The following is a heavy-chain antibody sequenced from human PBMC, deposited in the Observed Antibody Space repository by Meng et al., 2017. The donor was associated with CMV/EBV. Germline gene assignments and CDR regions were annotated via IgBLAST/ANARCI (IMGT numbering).Heavy chain of an antibody. J-gene: IGHJ4*02. CDR2: IYYSGST. V-gene: IGHV4-31*02. Sequence: SGGSISSGGYYWSWIRQHPGKGLEWIGYIYYSGSTYYNLSLKSRVTISVDTSKNQFSLKLSSVTAADTAVYYCARDQRDSSGYYFDYWGQGTLVTVSS. CDR3: ARDQRDSSGYYFDY. D-gene: IGHD3-22*01. CDR1: GGSISSGGYY.